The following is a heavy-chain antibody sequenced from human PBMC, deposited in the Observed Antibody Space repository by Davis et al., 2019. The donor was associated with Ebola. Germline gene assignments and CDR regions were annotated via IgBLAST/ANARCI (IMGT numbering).Heavy chain of an antibody. V-gene: IGHV4-59*01. Sequence: MPSETLSLTCTVSGGSISSYYWSWIRQPPGKGLEWIGYIYYSGSTNYNPSLKIRVTISVDTSKNQFSLKLTSLTAADTAVYYCARAASTSGSYGHDYYYYGMDVWGQGTTVTVSS. J-gene: IGHJ6*02. CDR2: IYYSGST. CDR1: GGSISSYY. D-gene: IGHD5-18*01. CDR3: ARAASTSGSYGHDYYYYGMDV.